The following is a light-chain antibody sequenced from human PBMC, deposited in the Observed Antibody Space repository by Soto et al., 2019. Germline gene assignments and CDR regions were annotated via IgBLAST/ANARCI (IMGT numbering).Light chain of an antibody. CDR2: GAS. V-gene: IGKV3-20*01. Sequence: EIVLTQSPGTLSLSPGERATLSCRASQSVSSSNLAWYRQKAGQAPRLLIYGASSRATGIPDRFSGSGSGTDFTLTISRLEPEDFAVYYCQQYGSSLARSFGGGTKVEIK. CDR3: QQYGSSLARS. CDR1: QSVSSSN. J-gene: IGKJ4*01.